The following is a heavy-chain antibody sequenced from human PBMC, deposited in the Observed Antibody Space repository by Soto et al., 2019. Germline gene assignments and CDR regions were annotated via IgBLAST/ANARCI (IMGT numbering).Heavy chain of an antibody. V-gene: IGHV3-74*03. CDR1: GFTFNTYW. D-gene: IGHD7-27*01. CDR2: INPDGSTI. Sequence: EVQLVESGGGLVQPGGSLRLSCTASGFTFNTYWMHWVRQAPGKGLVWVSRINPDGSTITYADSVKGRFTISRDNAKNILYLQMNSLRAEDTAVYYCVKDPLGNSWFDPWGQGTLVTVSS. J-gene: IGHJ5*02. CDR3: VKDPLGNSWFDP.